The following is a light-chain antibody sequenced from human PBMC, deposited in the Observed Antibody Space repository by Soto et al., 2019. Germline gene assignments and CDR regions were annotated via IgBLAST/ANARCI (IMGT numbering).Light chain of an antibody. CDR1: QSIDTW. J-gene: IGKJ2*01. V-gene: IGKV1-5*03. Sequence: DIQMTQSPSTLSASLGDRVTITCRASQSIDTWLAWYQQKPGKAPKLMIYKASSLESGVPSRFSGSGSGTEFTLTISSLQPDYFATCYCQYYNSYSLVGQGTKLEIK. CDR2: KAS. CDR3: QYYNSYSL.